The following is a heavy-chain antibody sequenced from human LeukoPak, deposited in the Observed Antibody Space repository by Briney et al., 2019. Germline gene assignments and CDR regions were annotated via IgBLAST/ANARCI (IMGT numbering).Heavy chain of an antibody. CDR3: ARDSGLRYFDWLPDY. CDR2: IWYDGSNK. V-gene: IGHV3-33*01. CDR1: GFTFSSYG. Sequence: GGSLRLSCAASGFTFSSYGMHWVRQAPGKGLEWVAVIWYDGSNKYYADSVKGRFTNSRDNSKNTLYLQMNSLRAEDTAVYYCARDSGLRYFDWLPDYWGQGTLVTVSS. D-gene: IGHD3-9*01. J-gene: IGHJ4*02.